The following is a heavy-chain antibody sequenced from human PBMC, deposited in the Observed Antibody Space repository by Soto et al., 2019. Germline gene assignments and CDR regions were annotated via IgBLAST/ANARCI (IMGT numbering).Heavy chain of an antibody. V-gene: IGHV3-23*01. CDR1: GFTFSSYS. D-gene: IGHD2-2*01. CDR3: ARGPSTRNDQFDY. CDR2: ISGNGDST. J-gene: IGHJ4*02. Sequence: GGSLRLSCAASGFTFSSYSMSWVRQAPGKGLEWVSGISGNGDSTYYADSVKGRFTISRDNPKSTLYLQMNSLRAEDTAVYYYARGPSTRNDQFDYWGKGTLVYVFS.